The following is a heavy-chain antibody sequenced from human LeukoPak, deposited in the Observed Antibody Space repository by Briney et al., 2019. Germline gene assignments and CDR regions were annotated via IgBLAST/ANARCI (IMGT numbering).Heavy chain of an antibody. V-gene: IGHV3-48*01. CDR3: AGTPYDYVWGTYRPNFDY. D-gene: IGHD3-16*02. CDR1: GFTSSRYS. Sequence: GGSLRLSCAASGFTSSRYSMNWVRQAPGKGLEWVSYISSSGSAIYYADSVKGRFTISRDNAKNSLYLQMNSLRAEDTAVYYCAGTPYDYVWGTYRPNFDYWGQGTLVTVSS. CDR2: ISSSGSAI. J-gene: IGHJ4*02.